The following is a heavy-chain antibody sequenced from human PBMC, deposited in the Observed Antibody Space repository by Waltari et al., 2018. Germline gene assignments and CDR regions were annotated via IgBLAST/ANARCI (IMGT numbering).Heavy chain of an antibody. V-gene: IGHV3-49*03. Sequence: EVQLVESGGGLVQPGRSLRLSCTASGFTFGDYAMSGFRPAPGKGLEWVGFIRRKAYGGTTEYAASVKGRFTISRDDSKSIAYLQMNSLKTEDTAVYYCTRANILTGYYLDYWGQGTLVTVSS. CDR2: IRRKAYGGTT. D-gene: IGHD3-9*01. J-gene: IGHJ4*02. CDR1: GFTFGDYA. CDR3: TRANILTGYYLDY.